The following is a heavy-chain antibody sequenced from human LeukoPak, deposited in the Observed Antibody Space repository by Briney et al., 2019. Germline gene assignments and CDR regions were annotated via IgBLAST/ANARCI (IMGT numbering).Heavy chain of an antibody. D-gene: IGHD6-6*01. Sequence: GRSLRLSCAASGFIFSSYAMHWVRQAPGKGLEWVAVISYDGSNEYYADSMKGRFTISRDISKSTLYLQMNSLRAEDTAVYYCARLYSSSSGLRASDYWGQGTLVTVSS. CDR2: ISYDGSNE. CDR3: ARLYSSSSGLRASDY. J-gene: IGHJ4*02. V-gene: IGHV3-30*03. CDR1: GFIFSSYA.